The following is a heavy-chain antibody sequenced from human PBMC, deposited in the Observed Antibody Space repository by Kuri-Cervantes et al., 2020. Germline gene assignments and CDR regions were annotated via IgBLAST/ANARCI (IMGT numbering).Heavy chain of an antibody. V-gene: IGHV1-46*01. J-gene: IGHJ4*02. CDR2: INPSGGST. CDR3: ARARTPPYYFDY. CDR1: GYTFTNYY. Sequence: ASVKVSCKAFGYTFTNYYMHWVRQAPGQGLEWMGIINPSGGSTSYAQKFQGRVTMTRDTSTSTAYMELRSLRSDDTAVYYCARARTPPYYFDYWGQGTLVTVSS.